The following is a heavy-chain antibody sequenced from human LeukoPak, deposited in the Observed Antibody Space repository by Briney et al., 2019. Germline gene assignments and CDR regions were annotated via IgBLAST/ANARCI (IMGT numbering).Heavy chain of an antibody. V-gene: IGHV1-69*13. CDR3: AMDYYGSGSLDY. D-gene: IGHD3-10*01. CDR1: GGTFSSNA. CDR2: IIPIFGTA. Sequence: SVKVSCKASGGTFSSNAISWVRQAPGQGLEWMGGIIPIFGTANYAQKFQGRVTITADESTSTAYMELSSLRSEDTAVYYCAMDYYGSGSLDYWGQGTLVTVSS. J-gene: IGHJ4*02.